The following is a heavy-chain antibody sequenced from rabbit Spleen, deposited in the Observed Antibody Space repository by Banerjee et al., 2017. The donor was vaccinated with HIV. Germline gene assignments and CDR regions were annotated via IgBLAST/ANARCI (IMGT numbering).Heavy chain of an antibody. CDR1: GVSFSANSY. D-gene: IGHD8-1*01. Sequence: QSLEESGGDLVKPGASLTLTCTASGVSFSANSYMCWVRQAPGKGLEWIACTYAGPSGSTYSAIWAKGRFTISKTSSTTVTLQMTSLTVADTATYFCARDTGSSFSSYGMDLWGQGTLVTVS. CDR2: TYAGPSGST. CDR3: ARDTGSSFSSYGMDL. J-gene: IGHJ6*01. V-gene: IGHV1S40*01.